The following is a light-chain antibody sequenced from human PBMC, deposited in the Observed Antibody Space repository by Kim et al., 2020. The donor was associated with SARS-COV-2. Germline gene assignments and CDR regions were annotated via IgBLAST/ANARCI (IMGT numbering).Light chain of an antibody. J-gene: IGKJ1*01. CDR1: QRVTSSY. Sequence: SPGKRATLSCRASQRVTSSYLAWYQQKPGQPPRLLIYGTSSRATGVPDRFSGSGSGTDFTLTISRLEPEDFAVYYCHQYGSSPWTFGQGTKVDIK. CDR3: HQYGSSPWT. V-gene: IGKV3-20*01. CDR2: GTS.